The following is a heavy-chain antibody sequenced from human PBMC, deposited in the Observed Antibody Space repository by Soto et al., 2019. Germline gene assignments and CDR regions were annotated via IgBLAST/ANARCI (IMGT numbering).Heavy chain of an antibody. CDR3: AASSWLRSYWYFDH. CDR2: INHSGST. Sequence: QVQLQQWGAGLLKPSETLSLTCAVYGGSFSGYYWSWIRQPPGKGLEWIGEINHSGSTNYNPSLKSRVTISVDTSKNQFSLKLSSVTAADTAVYYCAASSWLRSYWYFDHWGRGTLVTVSS. D-gene: IGHD5-12*01. J-gene: IGHJ2*01. CDR1: GGSFSGYY. V-gene: IGHV4-34*01.